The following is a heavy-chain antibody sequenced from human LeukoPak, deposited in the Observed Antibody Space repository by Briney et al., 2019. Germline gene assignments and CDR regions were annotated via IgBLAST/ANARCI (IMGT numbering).Heavy chain of an antibody. J-gene: IGHJ4*02. CDR3: ARIWSGSYYLTIDY. Sequence: GGSLRLSCAASGFTFSSYSMNWVRQAPGKGLEWVSSISTTSNYIYYADSVKGRFTISRDNAKNSLYLQMNSLRAEDTAVYYCARIWSGSYYLTIDYWDQGTLVTVSS. V-gene: IGHV3-21*01. CDR2: ISTTSNYI. D-gene: IGHD1-26*01. CDR1: GFTFSSYS.